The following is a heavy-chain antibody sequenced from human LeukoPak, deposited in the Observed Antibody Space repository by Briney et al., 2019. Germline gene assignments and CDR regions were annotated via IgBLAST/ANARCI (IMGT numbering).Heavy chain of an antibody. D-gene: IGHD6-6*01. Sequence: GGSLRLSCAASGFTFSSYWMTWVRQAPGKGLEWVANIKQDGSEKYYVDSVKGRFTISRDNAKNPLYLQMNSLRAEDTAVYYCARDSPPARPYYYYYYMDVWGKGTTVTVSS. CDR2: IKQDGSEK. V-gene: IGHV3-7*01. CDR3: ARDSPPARPYYYYYYMDV. J-gene: IGHJ6*03. CDR1: GFTFSSYW.